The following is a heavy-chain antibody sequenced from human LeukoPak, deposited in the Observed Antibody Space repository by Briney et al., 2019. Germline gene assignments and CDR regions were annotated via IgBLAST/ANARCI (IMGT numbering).Heavy chain of an antibody. V-gene: IGHV1-18*01. CDR1: GYTFTSYG. CDR2: ISAYNGNT. D-gene: IGHD3-9*01. J-gene: IGHJ3*02. Sequence: ASVKVSCKASGYTFTSYGIRWVRQAPGQGLEWMGWISAYNGNTNYAQKLQGRVTMTTDTSTSTAYMELRSLRSDDTAMYYCAKHILTGPDDAFDIWGQGTMVTVSS. CDR3: AKHILTGPDDAFDI.